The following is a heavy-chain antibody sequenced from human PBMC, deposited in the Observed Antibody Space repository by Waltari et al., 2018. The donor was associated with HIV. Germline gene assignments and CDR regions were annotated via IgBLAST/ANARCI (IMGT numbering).Heavy chain of an antibody. V-gene: IGHV3-66*01. CDR1: GFTGSLSF. Sequence: EVHLVESGGGLGQPGGSLRLSCEASGFTGSLSFMAWVRQAPGKGLEWVLIIHHDDSTYYLNSVKGRFSISRDVSENTLFLQMNSLRAEDTAVYYCARGDYRPFDFWGQGTLVTVSS. CDR3: ARGDYRPFDF. J-gene: IGHJ4*02. CDR2: IHHDDST. D-gene: IGHD4-4*01.